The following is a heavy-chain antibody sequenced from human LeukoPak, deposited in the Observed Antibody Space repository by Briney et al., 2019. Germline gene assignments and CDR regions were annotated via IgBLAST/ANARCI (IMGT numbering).Heavy chain of an antibody. CDR3: AKKGYSNGWRDSYYFDC. J-gene: IGHJ4*02. Sequence: SGGSLRLSCAASGFTFSSYWMHWVRHAPGKGLVWVSRINSDGSSTSYADSVKGRFTISRDNSKLYLQMNSLRAEDTAVYYCAKKGYSNGWRDSYYFDCWGQGTLVTVSS. V-gene: IGHV3-74*01. CDR1: GFTFSSYW. D-gene: IGHD6-19*01. CDR2: INSDGSST.